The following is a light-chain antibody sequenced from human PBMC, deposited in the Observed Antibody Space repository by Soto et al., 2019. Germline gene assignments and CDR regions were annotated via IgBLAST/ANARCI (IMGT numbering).Light chain of an antibody. V-gene: IGLV1-51*02. CDR1: SPNIGNNY. Sequence: QSVLTQPPSVSAAPGQKVTISCSGSSPNIGNNYVSWYQQLPGTAPKLLIYENNKRPSGIPDRFSGSKSGTSATLGITGLQTGDEADYYCGTWDSSLSAGEVFGGGTKVTVL. CDR3: GTWDSSLSAGEV. J-gene: IGLJ3*02. CDR2: ENN.